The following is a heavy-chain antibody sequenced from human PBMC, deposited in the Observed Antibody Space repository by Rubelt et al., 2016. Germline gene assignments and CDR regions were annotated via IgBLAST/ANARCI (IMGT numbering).Heavy chain of an antibody. D-gene: IGHD2-2*01. CDR2: IYYSGTT. CDR3: ARVPYCSSTTCYFSDY. V-gene: IGHV4-39*01. J-gene: IGHJ4*02. CDR1: GGSIGSTTYY. Sequence: QLQLQESGPGLVKPSETLSLTCNVSGGSIGSTTYYWGWIRQPPGKGLEWIGSIYYSGTTYYNPSLESRVTISVDTSKNQIALKWSSVTAADTAVYFCARVPYCSSTTCYFSDYWGQGTLVTVSS.